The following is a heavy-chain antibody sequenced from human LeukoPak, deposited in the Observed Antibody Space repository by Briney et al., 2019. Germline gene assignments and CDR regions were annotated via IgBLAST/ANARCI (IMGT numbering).Heavy chain of an antibody. V-gene: IGHV4-39*01. D-gene: IGHD6-13*01. CDR2: IYYSGST. CDR3: ARLYLSDSSSWYGGLYYFDY. CDR1: GGSISSSSYY. J-gene: IGHJ4*02. Sequence: SETLSLTCTVSGGSISSSSYYWGWIRQPPGKGLEWIGSIYYSGSTYYNPSLKSRVTISVDTSKNQFSLKPSSVTAADTAVYYCARLYLSDSSSWYGGLYYFDYWGQGTLVTVSS.